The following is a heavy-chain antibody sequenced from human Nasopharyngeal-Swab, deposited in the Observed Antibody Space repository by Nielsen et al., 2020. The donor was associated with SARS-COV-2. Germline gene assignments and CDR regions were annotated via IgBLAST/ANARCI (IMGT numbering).Heavy chain of an antibody. CDR3: ARDLDALDI. V-gene: IGHV1-18*01. CDR2: VTGYNRNA. CDR1: GYTFVNYG. Sequence: VKVSCKTSGYTFVNYGINWVRQAPGQGLEWMEGVTGYNRNANYARNFQGRVTMTTDTSTNTAYLELRSLRSDDTAVYYCARDLDALDIWGQGTLVTVSS. J-gene: IGHJ3*02.